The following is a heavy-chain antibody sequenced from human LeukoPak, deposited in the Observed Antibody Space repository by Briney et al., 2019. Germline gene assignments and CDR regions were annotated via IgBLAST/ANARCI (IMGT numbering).Heavy chain of an antibody. CDR3: ARDYYDSSGYYGNYYYYYGMDV. D-gene: IGHD3-22*01. V-gene: IGHV3-53*01. Sequence: GGSLRLSCAASGFTVSSNYMSWVRQAPGKGLEWVSVIYSGGSTYYADSVKGRFTISRDNSKNTLYLQMNSLRAEDTAVYYCARDYYDSSGYYGNYYYYYGMDVWGQGTTVTVSS. J-gene: IGHJ6*02. CDR2: IYSGGST. CDR1: GFTVSSNY.